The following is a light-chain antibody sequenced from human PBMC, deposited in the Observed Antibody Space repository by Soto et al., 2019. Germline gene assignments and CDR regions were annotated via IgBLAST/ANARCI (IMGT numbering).Light chain of an antibody. Sequence: DIQMTQSPSTLSASVGDRVTITCRASQSISNWLAWYQQRPGKAPKLLIYDASTLESWVPSRISGSGSGTEYTLTISGLRPDDFATYYCQQYNTYSYTFGQGTKLEIK. V-gene: IGKV1-5*01. CDR3: QQYNTYSYT. CDR2: DAS. J-gene: IGKJ2*01. CDR1: QSISNW.